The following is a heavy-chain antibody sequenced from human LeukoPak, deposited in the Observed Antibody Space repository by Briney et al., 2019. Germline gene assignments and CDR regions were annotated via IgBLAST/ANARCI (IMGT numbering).Heavy chain of an antibody. CDR3: ARTRYYYYMDV. CDR1: GFTFSSYW. Sequence: GGSLRLSCAASGFTFSSYWMHWVRQAPGKGLVWVSRINSDGSTTSYADSVKGRFTISRDNSKNTLYLQMNSLGAEDTAVYYCARTRYYYYMDVWAKGTTVTVSS. J-gene: IGHJ6*03. CDR2: INSDGSTT. V-gene: IGHV3-74*01.